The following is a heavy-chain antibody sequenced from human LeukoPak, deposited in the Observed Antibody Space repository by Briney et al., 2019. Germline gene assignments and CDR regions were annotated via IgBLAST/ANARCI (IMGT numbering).Heavy chain of an antibody. J-gene: IGHJ4*02. CDR1: GYTFTSCY. Sequence: ASVKVSCKASGYTFTSCYMHWVRQAPGQGLEWMGIINPSGGSTSYAQKFQGRVTMTRDTSTSTVYMELSSLRSEDTAVYYCARSQGPSSVLRYFDWLPFGFDYWGQGTLVTVSS. V-gene: IGHV1-46*01. CDR3: ARSQGPSSVLRYFDWLPFGFDY. D-gene: IGHD3-9*01. CDR2: INPSGGST.